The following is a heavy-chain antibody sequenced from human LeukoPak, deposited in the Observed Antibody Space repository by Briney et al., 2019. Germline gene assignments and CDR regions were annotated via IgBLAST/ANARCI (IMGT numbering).Heavy chain of an antibody. V-gene: IGHV4-31*03. CDR3: ARLILTGFDY. CDR2: IYYSGST. D-gene: IGHD1-14*01. J-gene: IGHJ4*02. CDR1: GGSISSGGYY. Sequence: PSQTLSLTCTVSGGSISSGGYYWSWLRQHPGTGLEWIGYIYYSGSTYYNPSLKSRVTISVDTSKNQFSLKLSSVTAADTAVYYCARLILTGFDYWGQGTLVTVSS.